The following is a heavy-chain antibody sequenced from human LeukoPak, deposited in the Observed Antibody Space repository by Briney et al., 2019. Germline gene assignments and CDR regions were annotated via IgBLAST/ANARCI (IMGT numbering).Heavy chain of an antibody. J-gene: IGHJ4*02. CDR1: EFTVSRNY. V-gene: IGHV3-53*01. D-gene: IGHD5-24*01. Sequence: PGGSLRLSCTASEFTVSRNYTLWVRQAPGKGLEWVSLIFSNGDTHYADSAKGRFTISRDTSKNTVSLQMNSLRVEDTAMYYCTRDQMNYWGQGTLVTVSS. CDR3: TRDQMNY. CDR2: IFSNGDT.